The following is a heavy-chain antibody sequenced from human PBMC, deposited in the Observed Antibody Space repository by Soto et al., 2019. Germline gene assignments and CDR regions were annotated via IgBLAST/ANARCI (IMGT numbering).Heavy chain of an antibody. V-gene: IGHV3-53*02. CDR3: ARRHDFWSGYSYKYGLDV. J-gene: IGHJ6*02. CDR2: IYDSGGT. Sequence: EVQLVETGGGLIQPGGSLRLSCAASGFTVSSNYMSWVRQAPGKGLEWVSVIYDSGGTYYADSVKGRFTISRDDPKNTVYLQMHGLRDEDTAVYYCARRHDFWSGYSYKYGLDVWGQGTTVTVSS. D-gene: IGHD3-3*01. CDR1: GFTVSSNY.